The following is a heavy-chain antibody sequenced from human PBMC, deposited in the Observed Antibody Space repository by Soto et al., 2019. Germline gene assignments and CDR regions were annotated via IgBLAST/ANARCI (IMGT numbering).Heavy chain of an antibody. Sequence: ASVKVSCKASGCTFISYAISWVRQAPGQGLEWMGGTIPIFGTENYAQKFQGRATITVDESTSTAYMELSSLRCEDTAVYYCAGAGPGGSSGYYSLLWYFQHWGQGTLVTVSS. CDR1: GCTFISYA. CDR3: AGAGPGGSSGYYSLLWYFQH. D-gene: IGHD3-22*01. J-gene: IGHJ1*01. CDR2: TIPIFGTE. V-gene: IGHV1-69*13.